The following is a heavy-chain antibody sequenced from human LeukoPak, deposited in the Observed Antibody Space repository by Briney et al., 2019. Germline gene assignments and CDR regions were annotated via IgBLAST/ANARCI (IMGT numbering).Heavy chain of an antibody. J-gene: IGHJ4*02. D-gene: IGHD2/OR15-2a*01. CDR1: GFTFSSYS. CDR3: ARYYMLYYFDY. CDR2: ISSSSSTI. V-gene: IGHV3-48*04. Sequence: GGSLRLSCAASGFTFSSYSMNWVRQAPGKGLEWVSYISSSSSTIYYADSVKGRFTISRDNAKNSLYLQMNSLRAEDTAVYYCARYYMLYYFDYWGQGTLVTVSS.